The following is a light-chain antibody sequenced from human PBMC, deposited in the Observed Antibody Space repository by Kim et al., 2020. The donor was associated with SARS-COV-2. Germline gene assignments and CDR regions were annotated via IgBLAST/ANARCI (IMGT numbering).Light chain of an antibody. V-gene: IGLV1-44*01. CDR2: SNN. CDR1: SSNIGSNT. CDR3: AAWDDSLNGPV. J-gene: IGLJ3*02. Sequence: QSVLTQPPSASGTPGQSVTLSCSGSSSNIGSNTVHWYQQLPGTAPKLLIYSNNQRPSGVPDRFSGSKSGTSASLAISGLQSEDEADYYCAAWDDSLNGPVFGGGTQLTVL.